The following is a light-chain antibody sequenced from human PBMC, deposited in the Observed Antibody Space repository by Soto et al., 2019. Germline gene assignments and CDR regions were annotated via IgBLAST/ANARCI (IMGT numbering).Light chain of an antibody. CDR2: DAS. Sequence: DIQMTQSTSTLSASVGDRVTITCRASQSISSWLAWYQQKPGKAPKLLIYDASSLESGVPSRFSGSGSGTDFTLTISSLQPEDFATYYCQQSYSTLTFGGGTKVDI. CDR3: QQSYSTLT. CDR1: QSISSW. J-gene: IGKJ4*01. V-gene: IGKV1-5*01.